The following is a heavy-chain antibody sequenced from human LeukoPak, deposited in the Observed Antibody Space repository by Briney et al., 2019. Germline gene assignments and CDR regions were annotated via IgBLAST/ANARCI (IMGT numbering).Heavy chain of an antibody. J-gene: IGHJ4*02. D-gene: IGHD3-9*01. CDR2: INPNSGGT. Sequence: ASVKVSCKASGGTFSSYAISWVRQAPGQGLEWVGWINPNSGGTNYAQKFQGRVTMTRDTSISTAYMELSRLRSDDTAVYYCAREEEYYDILTGYPVFDYWGQGTLVTVSS. CDR3: AREEEYYDILTGYPVFDY. CDR1: GGTFSSYA. V-gene: IGHV1-2*02.